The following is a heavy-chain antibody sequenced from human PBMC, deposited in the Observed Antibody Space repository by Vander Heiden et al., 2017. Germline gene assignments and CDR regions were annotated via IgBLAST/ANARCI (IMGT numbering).Heavy chain of an antibody. D-gene: IGHD3-3*01. Sequence: QAQLVQSGDEVPRPGAAVKVSCKASGYSFSTDGIIWVREAPGQGLEWMGWISAYNGAANYAQKFQGRVTMTTDTPTAIGYMELRSLRSDDTAVYYCARIFGVVGSPGYYYGMDVWGQGTTGSVSS. V-gene: IGHV1-18*04. J-gene: IGHJ6*02. CDR1: GYSFSTDG. CDR3: ARIFGVVGSPGYYYGMDV. CDR2: ISAYNGAA.